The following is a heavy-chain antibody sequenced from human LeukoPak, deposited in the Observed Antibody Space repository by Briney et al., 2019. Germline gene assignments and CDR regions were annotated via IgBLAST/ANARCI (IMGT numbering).Heavy chain of an antibody. J-gene: IGHJ4*02. V-gene: IGHV1-2*02. CDR3: ARDTYYDFWSGSDY. CDR1: GYTFTGYY. Sequence: ASVKVSCKASGYTFTGYYMHWVRQAPGQGLEWMGWINPNSGGTNYAQKFQGRVTMTGDTSISTAYMELSRLRSDDTAVYYCARDTYYDFWSGSDYWGQGTLVTVSS. D-gene: IGHD3-3*01. CDR2: INPNSGGT.